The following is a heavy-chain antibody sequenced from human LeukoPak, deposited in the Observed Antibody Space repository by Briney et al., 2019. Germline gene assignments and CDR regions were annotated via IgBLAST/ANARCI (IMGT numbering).Heavy chain of an antibody. CDR3: ARDHGSDFDY. CDR2: IKHDGSEK. Sequence: GSLRLSCAASGFTFSSYWMNWVRQAPGKGLEWVANIKHDGSEKYYVDSVKGRFTVSKDSARNSLYLQMDSLRAEDTAVYYCARDHGSDFDYWGQGILVTVSS. CDR1: GFTFSSYW. J-gene: IGHJ4*02. V-gene: IGHV3-7*01.